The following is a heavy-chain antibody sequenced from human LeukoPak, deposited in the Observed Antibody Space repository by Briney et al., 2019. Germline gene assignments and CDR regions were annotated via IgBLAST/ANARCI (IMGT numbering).Heavy chain of an antibody. CDR2: INPSGGST. CDR1: GYTFTRYY. CDR3: ARVAPWGFWFDP. J-gene: IGHJ5*02. D-gene: IGHD7-27*01. V-gene: IGHV1-46*01. Sequence: ASVKVSCKAPGYTFTRYYMHWVRQAPGQGLEWMGIINPSGGSTSYAQKFQGRVTMTRDTSTSTVYMELSSLRSEDTAVYYCARVAPWGFWFDPWGQGTLVTVSS.